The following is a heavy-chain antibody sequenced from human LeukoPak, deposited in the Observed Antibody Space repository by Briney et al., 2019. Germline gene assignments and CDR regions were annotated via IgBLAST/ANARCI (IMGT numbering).Heavy chain of an antibody. J-gene: IGHJ4*02. Sequence: PGGSLRLSCAASGFTFSSCAMSWVRQAPGKGLEWVSAISGSGGSTYYADSVKGRFTISRDNSKNTLYLQMNSLRAEDTAVYYCAKDIVRGYYDSSGYSFDYWGQGTLVTVSS. CDR1: GFTFSSCA. CDR3: AKDIVRGYYDSSGYSFDY. CDR2: ISGSGGST. D-gene: IGHD3-22*01. V-gene: IGHV3-23*01.